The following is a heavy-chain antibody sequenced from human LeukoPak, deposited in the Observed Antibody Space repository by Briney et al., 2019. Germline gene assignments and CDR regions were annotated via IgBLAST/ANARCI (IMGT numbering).Heavy chain of an antibody. J-gene: IGHJ5*02. V-gene: IGHV1-18*01. CDR1: GYTFTSYG. CDR3: ARDTEGYCSGGSCYRGNWFDP. D-gene: IGHD2-15*01. Sequence: ASVKVSCKASGYTFTSYGISWVRQAPGQGLEWMGWISAYNGNTNYAQKLQGRVTMTTDTSPSTAYMELRSLRSDDTAVYYCARDTEGYCSGGSCYRGNWFDPWGQGTLVTVSS. CDR2: ISAYNGNT.